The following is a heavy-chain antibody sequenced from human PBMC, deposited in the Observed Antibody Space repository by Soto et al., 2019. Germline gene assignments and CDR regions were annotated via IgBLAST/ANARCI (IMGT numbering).Heavy chain of an antibody. CDR2: MSFDGTKE. Sequence: QVQLVESGGGVVQPGRSLRLSCAASGFTFSSHAMHWVRQAPGKGLEWLAVMSFDGTKEYYADSVRGRFTISRDNSKNTLYLQMNSLRPDDTAVYYCARERRVPCGYDYGLDVWGQGTTVTVSS. J-gene: IGHJ6*02. V-gene: IGHV3-30-3*01. D-gene: IGHD6-6*01. CDR1: GFTFSSHA. CDR3: ARERRVPCGYDYGLDV.